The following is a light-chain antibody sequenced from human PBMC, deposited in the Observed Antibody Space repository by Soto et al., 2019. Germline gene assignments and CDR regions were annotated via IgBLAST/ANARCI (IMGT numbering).Light chain of an antibody. CDR2: DAS. CDR1: PSVSSY. Sequence: IVLTQSPATMSLSPVSRATLSCRGSPSVSSYLAWYQQKPGQAPRLLIYDASNRATGIPDRFSGSGSGTDFTLTISRLEPEDFAVYYCQQYGSSLTFGGGTKVDIK. V-gene: IGKV3-20*01. J-gene: IGKJ4*01. CDR3: QQYGSSLT.